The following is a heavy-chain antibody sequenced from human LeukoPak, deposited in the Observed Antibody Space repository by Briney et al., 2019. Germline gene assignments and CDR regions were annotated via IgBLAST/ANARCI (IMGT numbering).Heavy chain of an antibody. V-gene: IGHV4-38-2*02. J-gene: IGHJ4*02. Sequence: SETLSLTCTVSGGSINNYYWGWIRQPPGKGLEWIGSIYHSGSTYYNPSLKSRVTISVDTSKNQFSLKLSSVTAADTAVYYCARVGLAVAGTQGTKNFDYWGQGTLVTVSS. CDR3: ARVGLAVAGTQGTKNFDY. D-gene: IGHD6-19*01. CDR2: IYHSGST. CDR1: GGSINNYY.